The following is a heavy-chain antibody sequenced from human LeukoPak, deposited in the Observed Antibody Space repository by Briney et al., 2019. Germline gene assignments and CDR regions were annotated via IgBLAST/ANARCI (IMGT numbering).Heavy chain of an antibody. CDR3: ARVLDADSSGYYFDAFDI. CDR1: GGTFSSYA. J-gene: IGHJ3*02. V-gene: IGHV1-69*13. CDR2: IIPIFGTA. D-gene: IGHD3-22*01. Sequence: SVKVSCKASGGTFSSYAISWVRQAPGQGLEWMGGIIPIFGTANYAQKFQGRVTITADESTSTAYMELSSLRSEDTAVYYCARVLDADSSGYYFDAFDIWGQGTMVTVSS.